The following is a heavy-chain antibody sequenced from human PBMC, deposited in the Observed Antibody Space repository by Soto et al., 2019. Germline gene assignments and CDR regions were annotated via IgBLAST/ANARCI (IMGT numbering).Heavy chain of an antibody. V-gene: IGHV3-33*01. J-gene: IGHJ6*02. CDR3: ARVPQAPHYDYGMDV. Sequence: QVQLVESGGGVVQPGRSLRLSCAASGFTFSSYGMHWVRQAPGKGLEWVAVIWYDGSNKYYADSVKGRFTISRDNSKNTLYLQMNSLRAEDTAVYYCARVPQAPHYDYGMDVWGQGTTVTVSS. CDR2: IWYDGSNK. CDR1: GFTFSSYG.